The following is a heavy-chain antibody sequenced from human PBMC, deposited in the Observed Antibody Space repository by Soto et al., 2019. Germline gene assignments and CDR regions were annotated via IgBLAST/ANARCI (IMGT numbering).Heavy chain of an antibody. Sequence: ASVKVSCKASGYTFTSYYMHWVRQAPGQGLEWMGIINPSGGSTSYAQKFQGRVTMTRDTSTSTVYMELSSLRSEDTAVYYCARDIRTVGSYAWLDPWGQGTLVTVSS. CDR1: GYTFTSYY. J-gene: IGHJ5*02. V-gene: IGHV1-46*01. CDR2: INPSGGST. CDR3: ARDIRTVGSYAWLDP. D-gene: IGHD1-26*01.